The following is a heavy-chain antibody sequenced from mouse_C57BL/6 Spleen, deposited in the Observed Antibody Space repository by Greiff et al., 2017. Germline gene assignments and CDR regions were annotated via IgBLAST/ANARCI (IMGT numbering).Heavy chain of an antibody. J-gene: IGHJ3*01. Sequence: QVHVKQSGPGLVQPSQSLSITCTVSGFSLTSYGVHWVRQSPGKGLEWLGVIWSGGSTDYNAAFISRLSISKDNSKSQVFFKMNRLQADDTAIYYCARGDYDEGFAYWGQGTLVTVSA. V-gene: IGHV2-2*01. D-gene: IGHD2-4*01. CDR1: GFSLTSYG. CDR3: ARGDYDEGFAY. CDR2: IWSGGST.